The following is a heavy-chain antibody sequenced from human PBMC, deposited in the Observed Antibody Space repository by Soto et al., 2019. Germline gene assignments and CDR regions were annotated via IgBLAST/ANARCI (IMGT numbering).Heavy chain of an antibody. J-gene: IGHJ4*02. CDR1: GFTFSSYA. D-gene: IGHD6-13*01. Sequence: VGSLRLSCAASGFTFSSYAMSWVRHAPGKGLEWVSAISGSGGSTYYADSVKGRFTISRDNSKNTLYLQMNSLRAEDTAVYYCAGGGPLSLMYSSKRRETDYLGQGTLVTGSS. CDR2: ISGSGGST. V-gene: IGHV3-23*01. CDR3: AGGGPLSLMYSSKRRETDY.